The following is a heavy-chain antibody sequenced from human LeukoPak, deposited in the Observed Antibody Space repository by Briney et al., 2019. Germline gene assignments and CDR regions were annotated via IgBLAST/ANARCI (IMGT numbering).Heavy chain of an antibody. CDR3: AKVIRNYGPYDY. V-gene: IGHV3-23*01. J-gene: IGHJ4*02. Sequence: GGTLRLSCAASGFTFSSYGMSWVRQAPGKGLEWVSAISGSGGSTYYADSVKGRFTISRDNSKNTLYLQMNSLRAEDTAVYYCAKVIRNYGPYDYWGQGTLVTVSS. CDR2: ISGSGGST. CDR1: GFTFSSYG. D-gene: IGHD3-10*01.